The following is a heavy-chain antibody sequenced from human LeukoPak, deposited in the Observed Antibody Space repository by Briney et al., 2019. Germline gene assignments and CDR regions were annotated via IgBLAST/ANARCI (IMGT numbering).Heavy chain of an antibody. J-gene: IGHJ4*02. CDR1: GGSFSGYY. CDR2: INHSGST. V-gene: IGHV4-34*01. CDR3: ARGHAVAAY. D-gene: IGHD6-19*01. Sequence: SETLSLTCAVYGGSFSGYYWSWIRQPPGKELEWIGEINHSGSTNYNPPLKSRVTISVDTSKNQFSLKLSSVTAADTAVYYCARGHAVAAYWGQGTLVTVSS.